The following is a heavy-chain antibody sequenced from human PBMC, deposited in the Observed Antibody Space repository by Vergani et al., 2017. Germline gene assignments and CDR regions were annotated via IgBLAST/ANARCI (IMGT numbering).Heavy chain of an antibody. CDR1: GFTFSSYW. CDR2: IKQDGSEK. CDR3: ARDQMEMTMIVVEHYGMDV. J-gene: IGHJ6*02. D-gene: IGHD3-22*01. V-gene: IGHV3-7*01. Sequence: EVQLVESGGGLVQPGGSLRLSCAASGFTFSSYWMSWVRQAPGKGLEWVANIKQDGSEKYYVDSVKGRFTISRDNAKNSLYLQMNSLRAEDTAVYYCARDQMEMTMIVVEHYGMDVWGQGTTVTVSS.